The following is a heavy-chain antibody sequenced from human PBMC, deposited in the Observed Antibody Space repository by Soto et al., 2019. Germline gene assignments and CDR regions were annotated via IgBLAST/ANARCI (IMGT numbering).Heavy chain of an antibody. D-gene: IGHD6-13*01. J-gene: IGHJ4*02. CDR3: ARARATIAAAAIFDC. CDR2: VYRTGSN. Sequence: QVQLQESGPGLVKPSGTLSLTCAVSGGSISTSNWWSWVRQPPGKGLEWIGEVYRTGSNNYHPSLESRVIVSVDKSKNQFSLKLTSVTAADTAVYYCARARATIAAAAIFDCWGQGTLVTVSS. V-gene: IGHV4-4*02. CDR1: GGSISTSNW.